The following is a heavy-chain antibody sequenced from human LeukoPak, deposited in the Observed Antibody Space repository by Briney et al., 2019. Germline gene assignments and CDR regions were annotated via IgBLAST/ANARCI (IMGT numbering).Heavy chain of an antibody. CDR3: AKDLVSYDSSCYPFDY. D-gene: IGHD3-22*01. V-gene: IGHV3-30*18. CDR1: GFTFSSYG. Sequence: QSGRSLRLSCAASGFTFSSYGMHWVRQAPGKGLEWVAVISYDGSNKYYADSVKGRFTISRDNSKNTLYLQMNSLRAEDTAVYYCAKDLVSYDSSCYPFDYWGQGTLVTVSS. CDR2: ISYDGSNK. J-gene: IGHJ4*02.